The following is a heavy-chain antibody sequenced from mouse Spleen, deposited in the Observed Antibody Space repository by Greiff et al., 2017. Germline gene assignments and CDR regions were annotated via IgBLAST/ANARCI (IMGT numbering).Heavy chain of an antibody. D-gene: IGHD4-1*01. J-gene: IGHJ3*01. CDR3: VRLGPGFAY. V-gene: IGHV10-1*01. CDR1: GFSFNTYA. Sequence: EVMLVESGGGLVQPKGSLKLSCAASGFSFNTYAMNWVRQAPGKGLEWVARIRSKSNNYATYYADSVKDRFTISRDDSESMLYLQMNNLKTEDTAMYYCVRLGPGFAYWGQGTLVTVSA. CDR2: IRSKSNNYAT.